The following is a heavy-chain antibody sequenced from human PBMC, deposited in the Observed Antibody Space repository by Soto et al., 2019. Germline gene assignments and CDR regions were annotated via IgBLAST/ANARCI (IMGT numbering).Heavy chain of an antibody. CDR3: AGAGYNWNYVGAFDI. D-gene: IGHD1-7*01. CDR2: ISAYNGNT. J-gene: IGHJ3*02. V-gene: IGHV1-18*01. Sequence: GASVKVSCKASGYTFTSYGISWVRQAPGQGLEWMGWISAYNGNTNYAQKLQGRVTMTTDTSTSTAYMELRSLRSDDTAVYYCAGAGYNWNYVGAFDIWGQGTMVTVSS. CDR1: GYTFTSYG.